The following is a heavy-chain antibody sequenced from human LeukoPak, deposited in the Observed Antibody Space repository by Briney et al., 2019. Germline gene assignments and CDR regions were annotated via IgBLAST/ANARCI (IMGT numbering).Heavy chain of an antibody. CDR3: ARDLRGGSGWPYYYYYYGMNV. V-gene: IGHV3-7*01. CDR1: GFTFSSYW. CDR2: IKQDGSEK. J-gene: IGHJ6*02. D-gene: IGHD6-19*01. Sequence: GGSLRPSCAASGFTFSSYWMSWVRQAPGKGLEWVANIKQDGSEKYYVDSVKGRFTISRDNAKNSLYLQMNSLRAEDTAVYYCARDLRGGSGWPYYYYYYGMNVWGQGTTVTVSS.